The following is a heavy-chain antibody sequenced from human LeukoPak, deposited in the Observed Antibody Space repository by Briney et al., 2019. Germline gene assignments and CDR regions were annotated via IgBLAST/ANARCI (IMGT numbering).Heavy chain of an antibody. CDR3: ARCRMEWELLDGAFDI. J-gene: IGHJ3*02. Sequence: GGSLRLSCAASGFTFSGYGMHWVRQAPGKGLEWVAFIRYDGSNKYYADSVKGRFTISRDNSKNTLYLQMNSLRAEDTAVYYCARCRMEWELLDGAFDIWGQGTMVTVSS. V-gene: IGHV3-30*02. CDR2: IRYDGSNK. D-gene: IGHD1-26*01. CDR1: GFTFSGYG.